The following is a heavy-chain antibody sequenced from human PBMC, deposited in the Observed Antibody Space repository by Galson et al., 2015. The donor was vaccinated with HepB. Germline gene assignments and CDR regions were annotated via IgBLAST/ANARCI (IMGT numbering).Heavy chain of an antibody. D-gene: IGHD3-16*02. J-gene: IGHJ3*02. CDR3: TGSSGYLGTRAWGSYRHDAFDI. CDR1: GFTFSNAW. V-gene: IGHV3-15*01. Sequence: SLRLSCAASGFTFSNAWMSWVRQAPGKGLEWVGRIKSKTDGGTTDYAAPVKGRFTISRDDSKNTLYLQMNSLKTEDTAVYYCTGSSGYLGTRAWGSYRHDAFDIWGQGTMVTVSS. CDR2: IKSKTDGGTT.